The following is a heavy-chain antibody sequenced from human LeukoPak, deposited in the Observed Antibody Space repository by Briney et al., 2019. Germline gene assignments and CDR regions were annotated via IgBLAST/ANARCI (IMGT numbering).Heavy chain of an antibody. Sequence: SETLSLTCTASGGSISSYYWSWIRQPPGKGLEWIGYIYYSGSTNYNPSLKSRVTMSVDTSKNQLSLRLSSVTAADTAVYYCARGGAGYYYFDYWGQGTLVTVSS. V-gene: IGHV4-59*12. CDR3: ARGGAGYYYFDY. D-gene: IGHD3-22*01. J-gene: IGHJ4*02. CDR1: GGSISSYY. CDR2: IYYSGST.